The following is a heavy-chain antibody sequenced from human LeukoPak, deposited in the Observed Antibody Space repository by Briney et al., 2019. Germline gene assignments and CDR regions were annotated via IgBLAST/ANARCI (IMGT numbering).Heavy chain of an antibody. V-gene: IGHV3-21*01. CDR3: ARAFGYYYGSWTYYRYFDY. J-gene: IGHJ4*02. D-gene: IGHD3-10*01. Sequence: GGSLRLSCAASGFTFSSYSMNWVRQAPGKGLEWVSSISTSSGYIYYADSVQGRFTISRDSAKNSLYLQMNSLRAEDTAVYYCARAFGYYYGSWTYYRYFDYWGQGTLVTVSS. CDR1: GFTFSSYS. CDR2: ISTSSGYI.